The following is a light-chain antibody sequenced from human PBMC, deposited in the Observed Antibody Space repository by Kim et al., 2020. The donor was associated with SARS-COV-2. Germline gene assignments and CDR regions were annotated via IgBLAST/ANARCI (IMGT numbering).Light chain of an antibody. CDR1: SSNSGAGYD. CDR2: GNT. V-gene: IGLV1-40*03. CDR3: QTYDFSLSLWV. Sequence: RVTIFCTGSSSNSGAGYDVHWYQQLPGTSPKLLIYGNTNRPSGVPDRFSGSKSGASASLAITGLQADDEADYYCQTYDFSLSLWVFGGGTQLTVL. J-gene: IGLJ3*02.